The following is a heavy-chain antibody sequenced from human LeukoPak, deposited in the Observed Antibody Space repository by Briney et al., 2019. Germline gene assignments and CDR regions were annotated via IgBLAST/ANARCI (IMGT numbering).Heavy chain of an antibody. CDR2: ISISGTKT. CDR1: GFTFSSYA. CDR3: ANEIRPNDY. D-gene: IGHD4-17*01. V-gene: IGHV3-23*01. J-gene: IGHJ4*02. Sequence: PGGSLRLSCVASGFTFSSYAMSWVRQAPGKGLEWVSAISISGTKTYYGDSMKGRFIISRDNSKNTLYLQMNSLRVEDTAVYYCANEIRPNDYWGQGTLVTVSS.